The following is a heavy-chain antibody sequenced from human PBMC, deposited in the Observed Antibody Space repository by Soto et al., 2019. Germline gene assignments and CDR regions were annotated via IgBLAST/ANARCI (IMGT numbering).Heavy chain of an antibody. CDR3: ARDQTYGDSPFGMDV. CDR1: GFTVSSIY. J-gene: IGHJ6*02. Sequence: GGSLRLSCAASGFTVSSIYMSWVRQAPGKGLEWVSVIYSGGSTYYADSVKGRFTISRDNSKNTVYLQMNSLRAEDTAVYYCARDQTYGDSPFGMDVWGQGTTVTVSS. CDR2: IYSGGST. D-gene: IGHD4-17*01. V-gene: IGHV3-66*01.